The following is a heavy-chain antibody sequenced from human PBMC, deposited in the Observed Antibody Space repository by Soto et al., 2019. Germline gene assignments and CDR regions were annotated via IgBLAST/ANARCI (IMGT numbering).Heavy chain of an antibody. D-gene: IGHD2-15*01. Sequence: SETLSLTCSVSGGSISSNSHYWVRIRQPPGKGLEWIGSIYYNGDTYYNPSLKSRVTISVDTSKNQFSVKLNSVTAADTAVYYCARHQSIVVVTAARAFDIWGQGTMVTVSS. CDR2: IYYNGDT. V-gene: IGHV4-39*01. CDR1: GGSISSNSHY. CDR3: ARHQSIVVVTAARAFDI. J-gene: IGHJ3*02.